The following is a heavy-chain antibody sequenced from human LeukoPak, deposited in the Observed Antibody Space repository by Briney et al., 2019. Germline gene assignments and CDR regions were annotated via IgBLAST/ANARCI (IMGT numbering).Heavy chain of an antibody. J-gene: IGHJ5*02. CDR2: IIPIFGTA. V-gene: IGHV1-69*13. CDR3: ARTSNLSGGFDP. CDR1: GGTFSSYA. D-gene: IGHD7-27*01. Sequence: VASVKVSCKASGGTFSSYAISWVRQAPGQGLEWMGGIIPIFGTANYAQKFQGRVTITADESTSTAYMELSSLRSEDTAVYYCARTSNLSGGFDPWGQGTLVTVSS.